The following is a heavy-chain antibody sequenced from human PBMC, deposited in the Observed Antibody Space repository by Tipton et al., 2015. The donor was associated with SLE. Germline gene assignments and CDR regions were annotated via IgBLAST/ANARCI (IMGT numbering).Heavy chain of an antibody. CDR2: IPNGGTA. D-gene: IGHD3-16*01. CDR1: GGSIAQSSYW. Sequence: TLSLTCTVSGGSIAQSSYWWGWIRQPPEKGLEWIGSIPNGGTAFYNPTLKSRLVISVDTSKNLFSLKMRSMTAADTAMYYCARQRTIGGKDYGMDVWGQGTTVTVSS. V-gene: IGHV4-39*07. J-gene: IGHJ6*02. CDR3: ARQRTIGGKDYGMDV.